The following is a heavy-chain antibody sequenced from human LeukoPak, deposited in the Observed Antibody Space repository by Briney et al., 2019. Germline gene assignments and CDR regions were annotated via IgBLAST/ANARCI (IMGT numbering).Heavy chain of an antibody. Sequence: ASVKVSCKTSGYTFTSYGISWVRQAPGQGLEWMGWISAYNGNTDYAQKLQGRVTMSADTSTSTAYMELGSLRSDDTAVYYCARVGYEFVWGSYRPSRCDTWGQGTLVTVSS. V-gene: IGHV1-18*01. CDR2: ISAYNGNT. CDR1: GYTFTSYG. J-gene: IGHJ5*02. CDR3: ARVGYEFVWGSYRPSRCDT. D-gene: IGHD3-16*02.